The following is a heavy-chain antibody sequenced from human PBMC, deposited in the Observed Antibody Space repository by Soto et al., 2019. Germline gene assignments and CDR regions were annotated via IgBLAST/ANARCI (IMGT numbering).Heavy chain of an antibody. J-gene: IGHJ5*02. CDR1: GVSITSGYYY. D-gene: IGHD3-3*01. CDR3: ASFGVASMNWFDP. V-gene: IGHV4-30-4*01. Sequence: SETLSLTCPVSGVSITSGYYYWNWIRQPPGKGLEWIGNIDYSGNTYYNPSLKSRVTISLDTSKNQFSLKLSSVTAADTAVYYCASFGVASMNWFDPWGQGTLVTVSS. CDR2: IDYSGNT.